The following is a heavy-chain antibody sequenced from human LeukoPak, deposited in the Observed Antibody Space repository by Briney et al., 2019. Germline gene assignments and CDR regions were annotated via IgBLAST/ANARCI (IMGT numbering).Heavy chain of an antibody. D-gene: IGHD4-23*01. Sequence: SEILSLTCTVSGYSISSGYHWGWIRQPPGKGLEWIGGIYHSGSTYYNPSLKSRVTISVDTSKNQFSLKLSSVTAADTAVYYCARGDGGNSPAFDYWGQGTLVTVSS. CDR3: ARGDGGNSPAFDY. J-gene: IGHJ4*02. CDR2: IYHSGST. CDR1: GYSISSGYH. V-gene: IGHV4-38-2*02.